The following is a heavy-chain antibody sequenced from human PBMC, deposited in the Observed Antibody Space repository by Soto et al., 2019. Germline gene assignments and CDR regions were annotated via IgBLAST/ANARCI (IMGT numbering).Heavy chain of an antibody. CDR2: ITTDKGKT. CDR1: GYTFTSYG. CDR3: ATRSPAFDY. V-gene: IGHV1-18*01. J-gene: IGHJ4*02. Sequence: QVQLVQSGPEVKKPGASVKVSCKTSGYTFTSYGISWVRQAPGQGLEWMGWITTDKGKTTYAQKFQGRVTMTTDTSTTTAYTELRSLRSDDKAVYYCATRSPAFDYWGPGTLVTVSS.